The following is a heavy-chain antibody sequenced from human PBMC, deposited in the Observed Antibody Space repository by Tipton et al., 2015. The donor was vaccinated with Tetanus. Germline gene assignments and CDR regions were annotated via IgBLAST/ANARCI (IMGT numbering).Heavy chain of an antibody. CDR2: INHSGGT. CDR1: GGSFSGYY. V-gene: IGHV4-34*01. D-gene: IGHD5/OR15-5a*01. J-gene: IGHJ6*02. Sequence: LRLSCAVKGGSFSGYYWTWIRQAPGKGLEWIGQINHSGGTSYSSSLKSRVTISLDTPKNHFSLRLRSVTAADTAVYFCARERNVGVSVRDGMDVWGQGTTVTVS. CDR3: ARERNVGVSVRDGMDV.